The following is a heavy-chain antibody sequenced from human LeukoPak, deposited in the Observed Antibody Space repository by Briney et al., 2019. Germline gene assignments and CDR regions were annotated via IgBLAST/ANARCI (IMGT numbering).Heavy chain of an antibody. CDR3: ARDLFGVVSQSDY. D-gene: IGHD3-3*01. V-gene: IGHV3-7*05. Sequence: PGGSLRLSCAASGFTFSNYWMNWVRQAPGKGLEWVARINQDGSETYYVDSVKGRFTISRDNAKNSLYLQMNSLRAEDTAVYYCARDLFGVVSQSDYGGPGTLVTVSS. CDR1: GFTFSNYW. J-gene: IGHJ4*02. CDR2: INQDGSET.